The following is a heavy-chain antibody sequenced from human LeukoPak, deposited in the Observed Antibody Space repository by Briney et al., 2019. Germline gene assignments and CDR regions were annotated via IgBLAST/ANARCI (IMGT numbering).Heavy chain of an antibody. Sequence: SETLSLTCAASGYSISSGYYWGWIRQPPGKGLEWIGSIYHSGSTYYNPSLKSRVTISVDTSKNQFSLKLSSVTAADTAVYYCARWVAAAGHFDYWGQGTLVTVSS. CDR2: IYHSGST. J-gene: IGHJ4*02. D-gene: IGHD6-13*01. CDR1: GYSISSGYY. V-gene: IGHV4-38-2*01. CDR3: ARWVAAAGHFDY.